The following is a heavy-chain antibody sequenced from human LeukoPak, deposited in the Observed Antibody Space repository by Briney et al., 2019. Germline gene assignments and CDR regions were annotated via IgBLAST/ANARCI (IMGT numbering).Heavy chain of an antibody. J-gene: IGHJ4*02. CDR2: INPNSGGT. CDR1: GYTFTGYY. CDR3: ARDVNYYYGSGSPLDY. D-gene: IGHD3-10*01. V-gene: IGHV1-2*02. Sequence: ASVKVSCKASGYTFTGYYMHWVRQAPGQGLEWMGWINPNSGGTNYAQKFQGRVTMTRGTSISTAYMELSRLRSDDTAVYYCARDVNYYYGSGSPLDYWGQGTLVTVSS.